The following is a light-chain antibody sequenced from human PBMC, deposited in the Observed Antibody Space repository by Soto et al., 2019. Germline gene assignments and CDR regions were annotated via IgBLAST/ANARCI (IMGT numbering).Light chain of an antibody. CDR3: SSSTHSNTVV. CDR1: SGDIGAYDH. J-gene: IGLJ3*02. V-gene: IGLV2-14*03. CDR2: DVT. Sequence: QSALTQPASASGSPGQSVILSCSGTSGDIGAYDHVAWFQQHPGEVPKLLLRDVTNRPSGVSGRFSGSKSGNTAYLTISGLRPEDEADYYCSSSTHSNTVVFGGGTQLTVL.